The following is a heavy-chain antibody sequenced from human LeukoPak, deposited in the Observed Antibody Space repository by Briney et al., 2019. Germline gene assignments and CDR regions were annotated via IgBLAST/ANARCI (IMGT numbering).Heavy chain of an antibody. J-gene: IGHJ4*02. Sequence: SVKVSCKASGGTFSSYAISWVRQAPGQGLEWMGGIIPIFGTANYAQKFQGRVTITADESTSTAYMELSSLRSEDTAVYYCARVGYYDSSGPPYYWGQGTLVTVSS. D-gene: IGHD3-22*01. CDR3: ARVGYYDSSGPPYY. CDR2: IIPIFGTA. CDR1: GGTFSSYA. V-gene: IGHV1-69*13.